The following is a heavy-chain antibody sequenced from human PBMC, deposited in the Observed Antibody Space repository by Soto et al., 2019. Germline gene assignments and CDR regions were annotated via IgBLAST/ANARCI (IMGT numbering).Heavy chain of an antibody. Sequence: SETLSLTCAVSGGSISSGNYYWSWIRQPPGKGLEWIGFISYSGSTYYNLSLKSRVTISVDTSKNQFSLNLSFVTAADTAVYYCATMGTPATGLYYFDYWGQGTLVTVSS. CDR3: ATMGTPATGLYYFDY. CDR2: ISYSGST. CDR1: GGSISSGNYY. V-gene: IGHV4-30-4*01. J-gene: IGHJ4*02. D-gene: IGHD2-15*01.